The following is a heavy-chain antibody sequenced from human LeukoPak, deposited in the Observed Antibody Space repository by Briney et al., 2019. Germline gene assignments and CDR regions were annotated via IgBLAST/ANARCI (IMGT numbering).Heavy chain of an antibody. J-gene: IGHJ6*03. V-gene: IGHV4-4*02. CDR1: GDSISSPNW. CDR2: IYHTGST. Sequence: SETLSLTCAVSGDSISSPNWWSWVRQPPGKGLEWIGEIYHTGSTNYNSSLQSRVTISVDNSNNHFSLKLSSVTVADTAVYYCARYYYYYMDVWGKGTTVTVSS. CDR3: ARYYYYYMDV.